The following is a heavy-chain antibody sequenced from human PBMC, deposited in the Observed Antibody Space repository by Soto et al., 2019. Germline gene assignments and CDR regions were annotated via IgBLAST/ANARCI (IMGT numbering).Heavy chain of an antibody. D-gene: IGHD5-12*01. V-gene: IGHV4-30-4*01. CDR1: GGSISSGDYY. Sequence: SETLSLTCTVSGGSISSGDYYWSWIRQPPGKGLEWIGYIYYSGSTYYNPSLKSRVTISVDTSKNQFSLNLSSVTAAGMAVYYCAREGSYSAYNFAHGIQLWSFDFWGQGALVTVSS. CDR2: IYYSGST. CDR3: AREGSYSAYNFAHGIQLWSFDF. J-gene: IGHJ4*02.